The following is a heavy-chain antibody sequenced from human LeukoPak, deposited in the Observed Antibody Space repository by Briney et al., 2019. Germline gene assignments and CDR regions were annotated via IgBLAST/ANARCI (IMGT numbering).Heavy chain of an antibody. V-gene: IGHV1-46*01. CDR2: INPSGGST. CDR1: GYTFTSYY. D-gene: IGHD5-24*01. CDR3: ARDKGGYNLSY. Sequence: ASVKVSCKASGYTFTSYYMHWVRQAPGQGLEWMGIINPSGGSTSYAQKFQGRVTMTRDMSTSTVYMELSSLRSEETAVYYCARDKGGYNLSYWGQGTLVTVSS. J-gene: IGHJ4*02.